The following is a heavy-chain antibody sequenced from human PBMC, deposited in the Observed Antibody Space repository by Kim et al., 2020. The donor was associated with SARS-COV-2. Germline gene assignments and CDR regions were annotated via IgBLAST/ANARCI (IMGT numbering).Heavy chain of an antibody. CDR1: GFTFSSYA. D-gene: IGHD2-15*01. Sequence: GGSLRLSCAASGFTFSSYAMHWVRQAPGKRLEWVAVISYDGSNKYYADSVKGRFTISRDNSKNTLYLQMNSLRAEDTAVYYCARDRYCSGGSCYSRWFDP. J-gene: IGHJ5*02. V-gene: IGHV3-30-3*01. CDR3: ARDRYCSGGSCYSRWFDP. CDR2: ISYDGSNK.